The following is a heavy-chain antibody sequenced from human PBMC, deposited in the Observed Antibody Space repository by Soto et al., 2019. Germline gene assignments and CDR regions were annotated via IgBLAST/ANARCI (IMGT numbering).Heavy chain of an antibody. CDR2: IYDTGISGYTPST. CDR3: ARGEDAFFYYGLDV. V-gene: IGHV4-59*01. J-gene: IGHJ6*02. Sequence: SETLSLTCAVYGGSITSSYWSWIRRPPGKGLEWIAYIYDTGISGYTPSTSYNPSLKSRVTMSVDTSKSQFSLKLTSVTAADTAVYYCARGEDAFFYYGLDVWGQGITVTVSS. CDR1: GGSITSSY.